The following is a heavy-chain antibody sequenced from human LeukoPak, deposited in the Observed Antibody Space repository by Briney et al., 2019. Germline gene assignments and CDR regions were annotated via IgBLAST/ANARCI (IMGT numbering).Heavy chain of an antibody. CDR1: GFTFSSYS. CDR2: IRYDGSNK. Sequence: GGSLRLSCAASGFTFSSYSMHWVRQAPGKGLEGVAFIRYDGSNKYYADSVKGRFTISRDNSKNTLYLQMSSLRAEDTAVYYCAKWIAAAGANYYYYMDVWGKGTTVTVSS. D-gene: IGHD6-13*01. V-gene: IGHV3-30*02. CDR3: AKWIAAAGANYYYYMDV. J-gene: IGHJ6*03.